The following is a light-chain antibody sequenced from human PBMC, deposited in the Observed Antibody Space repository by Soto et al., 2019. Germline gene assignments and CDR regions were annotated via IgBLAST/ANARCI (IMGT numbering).Light chain of an antibody. Sequence: EIVMTQSPATLSVSPGERATLSCRASPSVSSNLAWYQQKPGQAPRLLIYGASTRATGIPARFSGSGSGTEFTLTISSLQSEDFAVYYCQQYNNWPFPSWTFGQGTKVEIK. CDR3: QQYNNWPFPSWT. J-gene: IGKJ1*01. V-gene: IGKV3-15*01. CDR1: PSVSSN. CDR2: GAS.